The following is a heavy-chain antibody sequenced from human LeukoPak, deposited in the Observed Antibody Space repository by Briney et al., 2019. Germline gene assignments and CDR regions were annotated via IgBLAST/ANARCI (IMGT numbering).Heavy chain of an antibody. J-gene: IGHJ4*02. Sequence: PGGSLRLSCAASGFTFSSYWMHWVRQAPGKGLVWVSRISSDGSTTTYADSVKGRFTISRDNAKNTLYLQMNSLRAEDTAVYYCAVPATTEITDYFDYWGQGILVTVSS. CDR2: ISSDGSTT. D-gene: IGHD4-17*01. CDR3: AVPATTEITDYFDY. V-gene: IGHV3-74*01. CDR1: GFTFSSYW.